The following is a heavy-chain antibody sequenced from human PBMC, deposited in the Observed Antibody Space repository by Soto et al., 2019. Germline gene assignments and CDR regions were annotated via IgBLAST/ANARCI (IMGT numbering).Heavy chain of an antibody. CDR3: ASTRYYDFWSGYYNWFDP. D-gene: IGHD3-3*01. CDR1: GGSISSYY. J-gene: IGHJ5*02. V-gene: IGHV4-59*01. CDR2: IYYSGST. Sequence: SETLSLTCTVSGGSISSYYWSWIRRPPGKGLEWIGYIYYSGSTNYNPSLKSRVTISVDTSKNQFSLKLSSVTAADTAVYYCASTRYYDFWSGYYNWFDPWGQGTLVTVSS.